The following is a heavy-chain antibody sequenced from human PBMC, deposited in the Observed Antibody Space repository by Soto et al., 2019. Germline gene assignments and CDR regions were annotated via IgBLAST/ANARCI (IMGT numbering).Heavy chain of an antibody. CDR1: GFTFSDYY. Sequence: GGSLRLSCAASGFTFSDYYMSWIHQAPGKGLEWVSYISSSGSTIYYADSVKGRFTISRGNAKNSLYLQMNSLRAEVTAVYYCSTIFGVVSLDYWGQGTLVTVSS. CDR2: ISSSGSTI. J-gene: IGHJ4*02. CDR3: STIFGVVSLDY. V-gene: IGHV3-11*01. D-gene: IGHD3-3*01.